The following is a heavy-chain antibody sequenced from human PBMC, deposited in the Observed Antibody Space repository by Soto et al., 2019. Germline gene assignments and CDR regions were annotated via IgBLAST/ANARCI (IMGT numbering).Heavy chain of an antibody. CDR2: VRHDGRQE. Sequence: GGSLRLSCAASGFTFSSYGMHWVRQAPGKGLEYVAGVRHDGRQEYYVDSVRGRFTISRDNYQNMLSLQMNSLRAEDTAVYYCARSFGLSHYYYGMDVWGQGTTVTVSS. V-gene: IGHV3-33*01. CDR3: ARSFGLSHYYYGMDV. J-gene: IGHJ6*02. D-gene: IGHD3-3*01. CDR1: GFTFSSYG.